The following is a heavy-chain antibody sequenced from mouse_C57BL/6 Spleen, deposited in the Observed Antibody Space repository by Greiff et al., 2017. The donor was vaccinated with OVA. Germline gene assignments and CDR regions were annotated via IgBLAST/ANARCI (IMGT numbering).Heavy chain of an antibody. Sequence: EVHLVESEGGLVQPGSSMKLSCTASGFTFSDYYMAWVRQVPEKGLEWVANINYDGSSTYYLDSLKSRFIISRDNAKNILYLQMSSLKSEDTATYYCARVDDYDGWFAYWGQGTLVTVSA. D-gene: IGHD2-4*01. CDR2: INYDGSST. CDR3: ARVDDYDGWFAY. J-gene: IGHJ3*01. CDR1: GFTFSDYY. V-gene: IGHV5-16*01.